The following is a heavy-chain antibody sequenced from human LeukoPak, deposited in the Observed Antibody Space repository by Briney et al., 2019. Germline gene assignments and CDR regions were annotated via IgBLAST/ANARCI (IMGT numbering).Heavy chain of an antibody. D-gene: IGHD4-17*01. CDR3: AREGNDDYVRY. V-gene: IGHV4-31*03. Sequence: SETLSCTCTVSGVSINSSSYYWSWIRQHPGKGLELIGYIDYSGSTYYNPSLKSRVTISVDTSKNQFSLKLSSVTAADTAVYYCAREGNDDYVRYWGQGTLVTVSS. CDR1: GVSINSSSYY. CDR2: IDYSGST. J-gene: IGHJ4*02.